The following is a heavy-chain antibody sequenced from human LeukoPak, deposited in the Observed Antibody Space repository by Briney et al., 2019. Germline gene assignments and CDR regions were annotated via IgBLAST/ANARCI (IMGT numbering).Heavy chain of an antibody. V-gene: IGHV4-39*01. J-gene: IGHJ4*02. CDR3: ARDRSSYFDY. Sequence: PSETLSLTCTVSGGSISSNNYYWGWIRQPPGKGLEWIGSIYNSGSTYYNPSLKSRVTISVDTSKNQFALKLSSVTAADTAVYYCARDRSSYFDYRGQGTLVTVSS. D-gene: IGHD1-14*01. CDR2: IYNSGST. CDR1: GGSISSNNYY.